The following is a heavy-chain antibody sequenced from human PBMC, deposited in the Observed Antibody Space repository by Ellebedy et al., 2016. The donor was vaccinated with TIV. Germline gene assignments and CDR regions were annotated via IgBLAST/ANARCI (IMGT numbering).Heavy chain of an antibody. J-gene: IGHJ4*02. CDR1: GFTFSSHW. D-gene: IGHD1-26*01. CDR2: ISSDGSYT. V-gene: IGHV3-74*01. CDR3: TRVLKYGVGTTPPYGY. Sequence: GESLKISCTASGFTFSSHWMHWVRQAPGKGLVWVSRISSDGSYTSYADSVKGRFTISRDNAKNTLYLQMNSLKTEDTGVYYCTRVLKYGVGTTPPYGYWGQGTLVTVSS.